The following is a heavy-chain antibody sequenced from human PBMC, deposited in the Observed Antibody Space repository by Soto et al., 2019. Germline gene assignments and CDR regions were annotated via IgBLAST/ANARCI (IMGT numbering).Heavy chain of an antibody. D-gene: IGHD3-22*01. V-gene: IGHV4-59*01. CDR1: GGSISSYY. CDR3: ARDSSGYHPFHAFDI. J-gene: IGHJ3*02. Sequence: QVQLQESGPGLVKPSETLSLTCTVSGGSISSYYWSWILQPPGKGLEWIGYIYYSGSTNYNPSLKSRVTISVDTSKNQFSLKLSSVTAADTAVYYCARDSSGYHPFHAFDIWGQGTMVTVSS. CDR2: IYYSGST.